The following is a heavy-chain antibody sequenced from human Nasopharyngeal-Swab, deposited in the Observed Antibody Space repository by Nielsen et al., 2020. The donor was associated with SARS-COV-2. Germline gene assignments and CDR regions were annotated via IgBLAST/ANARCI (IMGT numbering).Heavy chain of an antibody. Sequence: GGSLRLSCAASGFTVSSNYMSWVRQAPGKGLEWVSVIYSGGSTYYADSVKGRFTIPRDNSKNTLYLQMNSLRAEDTAVYYCARARYYYYYGMDVWGQGTTVTVSS. V-gene: IGHV3-53*01. CDR2: IYSGGST. J-gene: IGHJ6*02. CDR3: ARARYYYYYGMDV. CDR1: GFTVSSNY.